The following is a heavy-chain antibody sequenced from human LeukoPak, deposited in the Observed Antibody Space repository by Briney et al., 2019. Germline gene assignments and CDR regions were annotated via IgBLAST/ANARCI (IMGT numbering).Heavy chain of an antibody. Sequence: SETLSLTCTVSGASITTTLYYWVWARQSPGKGLEWIGSFYYGGITYYHPSLKSRVTVSVDTSRSQFSLKLISVTAADTAVYYCARDSAHGDYNNWFDPWGQGTLVTVSS. V-gene: IGHV4-39*07. CDR1: GASITTTLYY. CDR3: ARDSAHGDYNNWFDP. D-gene: IGHD4-17*01. J-gene: IGHJ5*02. CDR2: FYYGGIT.